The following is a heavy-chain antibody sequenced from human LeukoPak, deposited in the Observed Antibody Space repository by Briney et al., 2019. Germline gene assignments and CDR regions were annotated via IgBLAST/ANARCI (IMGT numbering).Heavy chain of an antibody. CDR1: GLTFSSYA. V-gene: IGHV3-23*01. CDR3: AKTSYYYDSSGYYYGYYFDY. J-gene: IGHJ4*02. CDR2: ISGSGGST. D-gene: IGHD3-22*01. Sequence: PGGSLRLSCAASGLTFSSYAMSWVRQAPGKGLEWVSAISGSGGSTYYADSVKGRFTISRDNSKNTLYLQMNSLRAEDTAVYYCAKTSYYYDSSGYYYGYYFDYWGQGTLVTVCS.